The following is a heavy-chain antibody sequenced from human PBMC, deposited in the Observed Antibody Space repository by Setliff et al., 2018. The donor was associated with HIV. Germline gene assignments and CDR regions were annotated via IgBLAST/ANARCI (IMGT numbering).Heavy chain of an antibody. Sequence: SETLSLTCTVSGGSISSSYWTWTRQPPGKGLEWIGNIHYSGSTNYNPSLKSRVTISVDTSRSQFSLKLSSVTAADTAVYYCAGGEVRSRYVSSRAPFYHYYYYMDVCGKGTTVTVSS. CDR1: GGSISSSY. J-gene: IGHJ6*03. D-gene: IGHD6-13*01. CDR2: IHYSGST. V-gene: IGHV4-59*01. CDR3: AGGEVRSRYVSSRAPFYHYYYYMDV.